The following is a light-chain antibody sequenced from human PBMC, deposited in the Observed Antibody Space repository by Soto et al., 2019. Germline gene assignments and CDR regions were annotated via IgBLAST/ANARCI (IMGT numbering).Light chain of an antibody. J-gene: IGKJ1*01. V-gene: IGKV1-27*01. CDR1: QDISNH. CDR2: AAF. Sequence: DIQMTQSPSSLSASVGDRVTIICRASQDISNHLAWYQQKPGKVPKLLIYAAFALQSGVPSRFSGSGSGTDFTLTISSLQPEDVATYYCLQDYNYPWTFGQGTKVDIK. CDR3: LQDYNYPWT.